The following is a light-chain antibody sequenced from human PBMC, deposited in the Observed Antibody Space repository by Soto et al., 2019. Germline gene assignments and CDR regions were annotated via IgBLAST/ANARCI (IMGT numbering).Light chain of an antibody. CDR1: QSVGSSH. Sequence: EIVLTQSPGTLSLSPGERATLSCRSSQSVGSSHLAWYQQKPGQAPRFLIYGASSRATGIPDRFSGSGSGTDFTLTISRPEPEDFAVYYCQQYGSSPRTFGQGTKVDIK. CDR2: GAS. CDR3: QQYGSSPRT. V-gene: IGKV3-20*01. J-gene: IGKJ1*01.